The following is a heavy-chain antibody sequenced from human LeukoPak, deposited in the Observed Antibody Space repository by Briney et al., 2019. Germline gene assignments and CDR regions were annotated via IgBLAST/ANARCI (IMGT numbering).Heavy chain of an antibody. J-gene: IGHJ4*02. D-gene: IGHD5-24*01. CDR2: MNPNSGNT. V-gene: IGHV1-8*01. CDR1: GYTFTTYD. CDR3: ASLKRAKILSPFDY. Sequence: ASVKVSCKTSGYTFTTYDINWVRQATGQGLEWMGWMNPNSGNTGYAQKFQGRVTMTRNTSISTAYVELSSLRSEDTAVYYCASLKRAKILSPFDYWGQGTLVTVSS.